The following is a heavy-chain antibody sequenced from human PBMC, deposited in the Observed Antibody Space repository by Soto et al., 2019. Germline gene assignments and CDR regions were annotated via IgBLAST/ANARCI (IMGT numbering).Heavy chain of an antibody. D-gene: IGHD6-19*01. V-gene: IGHV1-18*04. CDR3: ARVSSVAGFFYYFDY. J-gene: IGHJ4*02. CDR1: GYTITSYG. Sequence: ASVKVSCKACGYTITSYGISAVRQAPGQGLEWMGWISAYNGNTNYAQKLQGRVTMTTDTSTSTAYMELRSLRSDDTAVYYCARVSSVAGFFYYFDYWGQGTLVTVSS. CDR2: ISAYNGNT.